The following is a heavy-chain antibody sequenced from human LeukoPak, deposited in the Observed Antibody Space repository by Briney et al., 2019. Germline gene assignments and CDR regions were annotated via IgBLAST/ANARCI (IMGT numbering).Heavy chain of an antibody. CDR1: GYTFTSYY. V-gene: IGHV1-46*01. CDR2: INPSGGST. CDR3: ARVTLGIPDY. D-gene: IGHD7-27*01. Sequence: GASVTVSCKPSGYTFTSYYMHWVRQAPGQGLEWMGVINPSGGSTSYAQKFQGRVTMTRDTSTSTVYMELSSLRSEDTAVYYCARVTLGIPDYWGQGTLVTVSS. J-gene: IGHJ4*02.